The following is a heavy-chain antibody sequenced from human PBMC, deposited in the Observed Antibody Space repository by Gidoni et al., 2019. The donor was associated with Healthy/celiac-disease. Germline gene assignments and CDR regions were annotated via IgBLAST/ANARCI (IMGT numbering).Heavy chain of an antibody. D-gene: IGHD1-20*01. CDR3: ARETSVTGSDAFDI. CDR1: GGSISSYY. CDR2: IYYSGST. J-gene: IGHJ3*02. V-gene: IGHV4-59*01. Sequence: QVQLQESGPGLVKPSETLSLTCTVSGGSISSYYWSWIRQPPGKGLEWIGYIYYSGSTNYNPSLKSLVTISVDTSKNQFSLKLSSVTAADTAVYYCARETSVTGSDAFDIWGQGTMVTVSS.